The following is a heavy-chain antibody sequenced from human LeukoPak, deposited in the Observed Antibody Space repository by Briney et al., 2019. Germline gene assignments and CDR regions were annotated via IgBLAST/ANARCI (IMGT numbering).Heavy chain of an antibody. CDR3: ARDLTPRTLIVVVPAAINWFDP. Sequence: GGSLRLSCAASGFTFSSYSMNWVRQAPGKELEWVSSISSSSSYIYYADSVKGRFTISRDNAKNSLYLQMNSLRAEDTAVYYCARDLTPRTLIVVVPAAINWFDPWGQGTLVTVSS. V-gene: IGHV3-21*01. CDR1: GFTFSSYS. D-gene: IGHD2-2*01. CDR2: ISSSSSYI. J-gene: IGHJ5*02.